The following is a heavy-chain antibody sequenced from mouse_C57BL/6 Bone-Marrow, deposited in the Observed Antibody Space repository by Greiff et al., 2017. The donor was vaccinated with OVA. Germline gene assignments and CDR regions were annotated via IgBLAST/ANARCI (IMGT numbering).Heavy chain of an antibody. J-gene: IGHJ1*03. CDR2: ISSGGSYT. V-gene: IGHV5-6*01. Sequence: EVQLVESGGDLVKPGGSLKLSCAASGFTFSSYGMSWVRQTPDKRLEWVATISSGGSYTYYPDSVKGRFTISRDNAKNTLYLQLSSLESEDTAMYYCARVWFDVWGTGTTVTVSS. D-gene: IGHD2-10*02. CDR1: GFTFSSYG. CDR3: ARVWFDV.